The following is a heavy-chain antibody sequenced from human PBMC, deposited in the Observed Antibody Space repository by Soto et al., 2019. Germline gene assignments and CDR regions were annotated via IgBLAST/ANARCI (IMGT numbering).Heavy chain of an antibody. CDR2: IVLLLNIP. CDR3: VQTSPIGSTYSGYDGIDY. Sequence: QVQLVQSGAEVKKPGSSVKVSCKSSGGTFSNDIITWVRQAPGQGLEWMGRIVLLLNIPNYAKKFRGRVTITANKATATAYMELNSLRSEATAVYYCVQTSPIGSTYSGYDGIDYWGQGSLVTVSS. D-gene: IGHD5-12*01. V-gene: IGHV1-69*02. CDR1: GGTFSNDI. J-gene: IGHJ4*02.